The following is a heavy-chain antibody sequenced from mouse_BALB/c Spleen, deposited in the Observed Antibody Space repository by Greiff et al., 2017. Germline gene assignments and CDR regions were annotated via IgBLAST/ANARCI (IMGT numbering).Heavy chain of an antibody. CDR2: IRLKSNNYAT. CDR1: GFTFSNYW. CDR3: TSGDWYFDV. V-gene: IGHV6-6*02. Sequence: VQLKESGGGLVQPGGSMKLSCVASGFTFSNYWMNWVRQSPEKGLEWVAEIRLKSNNYATHYAESVKGRFTISRDDSKSSVYLQMNNLRAEDTGIYYCTSGDWYFDVWGAGTTVTVSS. J-gene: IGHJ1*01.